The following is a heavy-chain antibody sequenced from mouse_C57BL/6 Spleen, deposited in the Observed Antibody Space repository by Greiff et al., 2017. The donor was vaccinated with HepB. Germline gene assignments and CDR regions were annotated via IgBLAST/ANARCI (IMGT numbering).Heavy chain of an antibody. CDR3: ARRAAQATWFAY. CDR2: FHPYNDDT. Sequence: VKLVESGAELVKPGASVKMSCKASGYTFTTYPIEWMKQNHGKSLEWIGNFHPYNDDTKYNEKFKGKATLTVEKSSSTVYLELSRLTSDDSAVYYCARRAAQATWFAYWGQGTLVTVSA. V-gene: IGHV1-47*01. CDR1: GYTFTTYP. D-gene: IGHD3-2*02. J-gene: IGHJ3*01.